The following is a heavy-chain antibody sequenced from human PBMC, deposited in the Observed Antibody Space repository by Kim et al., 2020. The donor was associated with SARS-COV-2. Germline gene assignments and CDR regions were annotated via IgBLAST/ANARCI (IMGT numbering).Heavy chain of an antibody. CDR3: AKFDYYDILTGYYKAAFDI. J-gene: IGHJ3*02. D-gene: IGHD3-9*01. V-gene: IGHV3-23*01. Sequence: GRFPISRDNSKNTLYLQMNSLRAEDTAVYYCAKFDYYDILTGYYKAAFDIWGQGTMVTVSS.